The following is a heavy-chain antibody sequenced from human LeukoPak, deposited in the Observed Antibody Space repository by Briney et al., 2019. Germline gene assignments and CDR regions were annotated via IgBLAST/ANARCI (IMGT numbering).Heavy chain of an antibody. CDR2: ISYDGSNK. Sequence: GGSLRLSCAASGFTFSSYAMHWVRQAPGKGLEWVAVISYDGSNKYYADSVKGRFTISRDNSKNTLYLQMNSLRAEDTAVYYCARDLLKGFGGYWFDPWGQGTLVTVSS. V-gene: IGHV3-30*04. CDR1: GFTFSSYA. D-gene: IGHD3-10*01. J-gene: IGHJ5*02. CDR3: ARDLLKGFGGYWFDP.